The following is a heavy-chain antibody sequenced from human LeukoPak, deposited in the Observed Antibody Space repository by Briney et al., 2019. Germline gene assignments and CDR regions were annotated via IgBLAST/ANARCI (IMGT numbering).Heavy chain of an antibody. Sequence: ASVKVSCKASGYTFTSYGISWVRQAPGQGLEWMGWISAYNGNTNYAQKLQGRVTMTTGTSTSTAYMELRSLRSDDTAVYYCARDHTMVRGVNHGMDVWGKGTTVTVSS. V-gene: IGHV1-18*04. J-gene: IGHJ6*04. CDR3: ARDHTMVRGVNHGMDV. CDR2: ISAYNGNT. D-gene: IGHD3-10*01. CDR1: GYTFTSYG.